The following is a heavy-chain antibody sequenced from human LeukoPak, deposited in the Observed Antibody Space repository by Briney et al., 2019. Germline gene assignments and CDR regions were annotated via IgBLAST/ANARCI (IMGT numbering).Heavy chain of an antibody. CDR3: ARDNMYYYDSSGPEDAFDI. D-gene: IGHD3-22*01. CDR1: GYTFTGYY. J-gene: IGHJ3*02. V-gene: IGHV1-2*02. CDR2: INPNSGGT. Sequence: ASVKVSCKASGYTFTGYYMHWVRQAPGQGLEWMGWINPNSGGTNYAQKFQGRVTMTRDTFISTAYMELSRLRSDDTAVYYCARDNMYYYDSSGPEDAFDIRGQGTMVTVSS.